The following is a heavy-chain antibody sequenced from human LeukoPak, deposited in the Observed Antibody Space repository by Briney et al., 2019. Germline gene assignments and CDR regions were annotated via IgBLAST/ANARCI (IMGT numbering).Heavy chain of an antibody. CDR3: AKDLGTSRDFDY. CDR2: ISGSGSST. Sequence: GSLRLSCAASGFTFINYAMTWVRQAPGKGLEWVSAISGSGSSTYYADSVKGRFTVSRDNSKSTLYLHMNTLRVEDTAVYYCAKDLGTSRDFDYWGQGTLVTVSS. V-gene: IGHV3-23*01. CDR1: GFTFINYA. J-gene: IGHJ4*02. D-gene: IGHD2-2*01.